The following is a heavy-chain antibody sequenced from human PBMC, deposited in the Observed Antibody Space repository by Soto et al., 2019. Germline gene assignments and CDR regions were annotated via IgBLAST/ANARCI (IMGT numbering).Heavy chain of an antibody. D-gene: IGHD1-26*01. CDR3: ARELATAHELLGHYYGMDV. CDR2: IWYDGSNK. J-gene: IGHJ6*02. CDR1: GFTFSSYG. Sequence: GGSLRLSCAASGFTFSSYGMHWVRQAPGKGLEWVAVIWYDGSNKYYADSVKGRFTISRDNSKNTLYLQMNSLRAEDTAVYYCARELATAHELLGHYYGMDVWGQGTTVTVSS. V-gene: IGHV3-33*01.